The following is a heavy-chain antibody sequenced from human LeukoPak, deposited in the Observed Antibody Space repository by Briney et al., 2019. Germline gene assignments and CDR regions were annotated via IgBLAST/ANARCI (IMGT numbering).Heavy chain of an antibody. Sequence: GESLKISCKASGYSFTSYWIGWVRQMPGKGLEWMGIIYPGDSYTTYSPSFQGQVTISADRSINTAYLYWSTLKASDSAMYYCARTADISTGFASDYWGQGTLVTVSS. CDR1: GYSFTSYW. V-gene: IGHV5-51*01. J-gene: IGHJ4*02. CDR2: IYPGDSYT. CDR3: ARTADISTGFASDY. D-gene: IGHD3-9*01.